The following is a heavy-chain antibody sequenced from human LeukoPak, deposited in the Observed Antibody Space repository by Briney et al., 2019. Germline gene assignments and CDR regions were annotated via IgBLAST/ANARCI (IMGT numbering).Heavy chain of an antibody. CDR1: GFTFSSYE. CDR3: ALTGVGYGSWYAGFGY. D-gene: IGHD6-13*01. J-gene: IGHJ4*02. Sequence: GGSLRLSCAASGFTFSSYEMNWVRQAPGKGLEWVSYISSSGSTIYYADSVKGRFTISRDNAKNSLYLQMNSLRAEDTAVYYCALTGVGYGSWYAGFGYWGQGTLVTVSS. CDR2: ISSSGSTI. V-gene: IGHV3-48*03.